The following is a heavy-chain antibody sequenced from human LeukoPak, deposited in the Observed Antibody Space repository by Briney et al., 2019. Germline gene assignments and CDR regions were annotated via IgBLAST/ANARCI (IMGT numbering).Heavy chain of an antibody. Sequence: GASVKVSCKASGGTFSSYAISWVRQAPGQGLEWMGGIIPIFGTANYAQKFQGRVTITADESTSTAYMELSSLRSEDTAVYYCARFAAGGLSSSPPVVVWGQGTLVTVSS. J-gene: IGHJ4*02. V-gene: IGHV1-69*13. D-gene: IGHD6-6*01. CDR1: GGTFSSYA. CDR2: IIPIFGTA. CDR3: ARFAAGGLSSSPPVVV.